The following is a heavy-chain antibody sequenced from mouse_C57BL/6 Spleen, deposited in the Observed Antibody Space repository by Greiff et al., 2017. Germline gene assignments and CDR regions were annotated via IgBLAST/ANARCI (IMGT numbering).Heavy chain of an antibody. V-gene: IGHV14-4*01. CDR3: TKGHWFAY. J-gene: IGHJ3*01. Sequence: VQLQQSGAELVRPGASVKLSCTASGFNIKDDYMHWVKQRPEQGLEWIGWIDPENGDTEYASKFQGKATITADTSSNTAYLQLSSLTSEDTAVYYCTKGHWFAYWGQGTLVTVSA. CDR1: GFNIKDDY. CDR2: IDPENGDT.